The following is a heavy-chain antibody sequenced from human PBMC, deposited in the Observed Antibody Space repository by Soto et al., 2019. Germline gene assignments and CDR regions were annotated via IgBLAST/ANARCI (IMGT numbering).Heavy chain of an antibody. CDR2: IYYSGST. V-gene: IGHV4-39*01. Sequence: SETLSLTCTVSGGSISSSSYYWGWIRQPPGKGLEWIGSIYYSGSTYYNPSLKSRVTISVDTSKNQFSLKLSSVTAADTAVYYCASHPAASRARNIGYWGQGTLVTVSS. D-gene: IGHD2-2*01. CDR3: ASHPAASRARNIGY. J-gene: IGHJ4*02. CDR1: GGSISSSSYY.